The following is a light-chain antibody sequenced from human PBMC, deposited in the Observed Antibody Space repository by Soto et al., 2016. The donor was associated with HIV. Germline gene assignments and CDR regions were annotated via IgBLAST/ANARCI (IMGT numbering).Light chain of an antibody. CDR1: SLRNYY. J-gene: IGLJ3*02. V-gene: IGLV3-19*01. CDR2: GKN. Sequence: SSELTQDPAVSVALGQTVRITCQGDSLRNYYASWYQQKPGQAPVLVIHGKNNRPSGIPDRFSASSSGNTASLTITGTQAEDEADYYCSSRDTSGNHWVFGGGTKLTVL. CDR3: SSRDTSGNHWV.